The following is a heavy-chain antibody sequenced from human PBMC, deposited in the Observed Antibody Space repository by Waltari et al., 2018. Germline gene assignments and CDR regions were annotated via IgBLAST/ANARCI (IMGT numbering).Heavy chain of an antibody. Sequence: QVQLVQSGSELKKPGASVKVSCKASGYTFTNYAINWLRQAPGQGLELMGWIHTNTGNPTYVQGFTGRFVFSLDTSVSTAYLQINSLKADDTAVYYCAREVVPAATIVVNWFDPWGQGTLVTVSS. J-gene: IGHJ5*02. CDR2: IHTNTGNP. D-gene: IGHD2-2*01. CDR3: AREVVPAATIVVNWFDP. CDR1: GYTFTNYA. V-gene: IGHV7-4-1*02.